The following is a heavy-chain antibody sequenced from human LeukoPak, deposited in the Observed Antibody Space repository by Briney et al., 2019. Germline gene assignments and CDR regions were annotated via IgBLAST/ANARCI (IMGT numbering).Heavy chain of an antibody. D-gene: IGHD5-24*01. CDR1: GLTLSNYW. Sequence: GGSLKLSCTASGLTLSNYWMIWVRQAPGKGLQWVAKIKQDGSEKYYVDSVKGRFTISRDNAENSLYLQMNSLRVEDTAVYYCANDGTGVEVWTPEAFDLWGHGTMVSVSS. J-gene: IGHJ3*01. CDR3: ANDGTGVEVWTPEAFDL. V-gene: IGHV3-7*03. CDR2: IKQDGSEK.